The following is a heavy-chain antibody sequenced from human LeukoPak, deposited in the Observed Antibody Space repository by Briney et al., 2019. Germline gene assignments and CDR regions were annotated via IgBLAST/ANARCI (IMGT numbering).Heavy chain of an antibody. CDR3: ARGRVVMRS. CDR1: GGSFNDDY. J-gene: IGHJ5*02. Sequence: NPSETLSLTCAVYGGSFNDDYWSWVRQPPGKGLEWIGQINHSGTTNYNPSLKSRVTISVDTSKNQFSLKLSSVTAADAAVYVCARGRVVMRSWGQGALVTVSS. CDR2: INHSGTT. V-gene: IGHV4-34*01. D-gene: IGHD2-8*01.